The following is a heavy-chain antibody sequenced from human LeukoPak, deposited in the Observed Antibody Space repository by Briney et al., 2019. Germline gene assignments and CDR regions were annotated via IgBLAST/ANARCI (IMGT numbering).Heavy chain of an antibody. J-gene: IGHJ4*02. V-gene: IGHV1-18*01. CDR2: ISDYNGNT. CDR1: GYTFTSYG. CDR3: ARLPSEPRNFDY. Sequence: ASVKVSCKASGYTFTSYGISWVRQAPGQGLEGMGWISDYNGNTNYAQKLQGRVSMTTDTYTSTAYMELRSLRSADTAVYYCARLPSEPRNFDYWGQGTLVTVSS.